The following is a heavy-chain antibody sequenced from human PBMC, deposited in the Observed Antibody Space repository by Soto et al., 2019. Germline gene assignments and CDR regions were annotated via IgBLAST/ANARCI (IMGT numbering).Heavy chain of an antibody. V-gene: IGHV3-23*01. Sequence: GGSLRLSCAASGFTFSSYAMSWVRQAPGKGLEWVSAISGSGGSTYYADSVKGRFTISRDNSKNTLYLQMNSLRAEDTAVYYCAKTPFGDYVEGNWFDPWGQGTLVTVSS. CDR1: GFTFSSYA. CDR3: AKTPFGDYVEGNWFDP. J-gene: IGHJ5*02. CDR2: ISGSGGST. D-gene: IGHD4-17*01.